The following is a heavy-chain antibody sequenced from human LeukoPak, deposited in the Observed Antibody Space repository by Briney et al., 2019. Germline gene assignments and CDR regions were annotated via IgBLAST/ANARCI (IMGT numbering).Heavy chain of an antibody. CDR3: AKGYSYSDY. Sequence: GRSLRLSCSASGFTFGDQAMTWFRQAPGKGLEWIGFIRSSPYGATTESAASVKGRFTISRDDSKSIAYLQMNTLKTEDTAVYYCAKGYSYSDYWGQGTLVTVSS. V-gene: IGHV3-49*03. D-gene: IGHD5-18*01. CDR2: IRSSPYGATT. J-gene: IGHJ4*02. CDR1: GFTFGDQA.